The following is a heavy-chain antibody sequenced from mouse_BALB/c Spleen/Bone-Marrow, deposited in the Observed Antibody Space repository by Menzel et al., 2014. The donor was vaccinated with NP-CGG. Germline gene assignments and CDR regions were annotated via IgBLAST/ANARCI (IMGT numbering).Heavy chain of an antibody. J-gene: IGHJ1*01. CDR3: ARPGYYGYQDV. V-gene: IGHV4-1*02. Sequence: EVQLQQSGGGLVQPGGSLKLSCAASGFDFSGYWMTWVRQAPGKGLEWIGEINPDSSTINYTPSLKDKFIISRDNAKNALYLQMSKVRSEDTALYYCARPGYYGYQDVWGAGTTVTVSS. CDR1: GFDFSGYW. D-gene: IGHD1-2*01. CDR2: INPDSSTI.